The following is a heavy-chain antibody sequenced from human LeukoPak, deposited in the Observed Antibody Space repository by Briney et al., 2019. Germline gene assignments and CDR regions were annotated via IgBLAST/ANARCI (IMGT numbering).Heavy chain of an antibody. CDR1: GGSINSYY. Sequence: SETLSLTCTVSGGSINSYYWNWIRQSPGKGLEWIGNIYNSGNTNYNPSLKSRVTISVDTSKNQFSLTLKSVTAADTAVYYCARDTIALWGQGILVTVSS. D-gene: IGHD5-24*01. CDR3: ARDTIAL. J-gene: IGHJ4*02. CDR2: IYNSGNT. V-gene: IGHV4-59*01.